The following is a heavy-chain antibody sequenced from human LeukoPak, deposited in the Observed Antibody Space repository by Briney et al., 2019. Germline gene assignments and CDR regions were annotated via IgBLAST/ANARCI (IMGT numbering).Heavy chain of an antibody. CDR3: ARADTYYYDSRGYYTFDY. D-gene: IGHD3-22*01. Sequence: GPLRLSFAASGFTFSSYSMSWVRQAPGKGLEWVSSISSSSSYIYYLDSVKGRFTSSRDNAKNSLYLQMNSLRGEDTAVYYCARADTYYYDSRGYYTFDYWGQGTLVTVSS. V-gene: IGHV3-21*01. CDR1: GFTFSSYS. J-gene: IGHJ4*02. CDR2: ISSSSSYI.